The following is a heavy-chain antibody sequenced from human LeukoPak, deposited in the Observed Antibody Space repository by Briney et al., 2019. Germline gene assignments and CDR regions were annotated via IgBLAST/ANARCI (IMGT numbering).Heavy chain of an antibody. D-gene: IGHD3-16*01. J-gene: IGHJ4*02. CDR3: ARSGGEVPDY. Sequence: GASVKVSCKASGGTFSSHAISWVRQAPGQGLEWMGGIIPIFGTANYAQKFQGRVTITADESTSTAYMELSSLRSEDTAVYYCARSGGEVPDYWGQGTLVTVSS. CDR2: IIPIFGTA. V-gene: IGHV1-69*13. CDR1: GGTFSSHA.